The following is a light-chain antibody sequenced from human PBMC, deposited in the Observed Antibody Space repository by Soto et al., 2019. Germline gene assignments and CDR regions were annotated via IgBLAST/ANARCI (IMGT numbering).Light chain of an antibody. CDR2: GAS. V-gene: IGKV3-20*01. CDR3: QQYVSSPWA. CDR1: QSVTNSF. J-gene: IGKJ1*01. Sequence: EIVLTQSPATLSVSPGERATLSCRASQSVTNSFLAWYQQKPGQAPRLLIYGASRRATGIPDRFTGSGSGTDFTLTISRLEPEDFAVYYCQQYVSSPWAVGQGNKGDIK.